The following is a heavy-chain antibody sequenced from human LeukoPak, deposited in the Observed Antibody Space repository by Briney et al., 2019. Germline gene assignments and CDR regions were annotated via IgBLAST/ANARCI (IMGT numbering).Heavy chain of an antibody. J-gene: IGHJ4*02. D-gene: IGHD2-15*01. CDR1: GYTFTAYN. Sequence: SVKDSCKASGYTFTAYNFHWVRQAPGQGLEWMGGISPNSGGTNYAQTFQGRVTMTRDTSISTAYMELRSLRSDDTAVYYCARGGGTAHFDYWGQGTLVTVSS. V-gene: IGHV1-2*02. CDR3: ARGGGTAHFDY. CDR2: ISPNSGGT.